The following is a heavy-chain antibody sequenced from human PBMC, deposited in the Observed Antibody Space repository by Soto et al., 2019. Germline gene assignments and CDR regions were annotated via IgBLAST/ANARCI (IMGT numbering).Heavy chain of an antibody. J-gene: IGHJ5*02. Sequence: PGGSLRLSCVASGFTFSSYSLGWVRPAPGKGLEWVSAISGSGSSTYYADSAKGRFTISRDNSANTLFLQMNSLRAEDTAVYYCAKCGSGWFNWFDPWGQGTLVTVSS. V-gene: IGHV3-23*01. CDR2: ISGSGSST. CDR3: AKCGSGWFNWFDP. CDR1: GFTFSSYS. D-gene: IGHD6-19*01.